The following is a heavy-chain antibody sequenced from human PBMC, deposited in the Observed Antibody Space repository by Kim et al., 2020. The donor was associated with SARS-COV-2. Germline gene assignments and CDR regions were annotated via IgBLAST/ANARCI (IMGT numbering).Heavy chain of an antibody. V-gene: IGHV3-66*01. CDR3: ASEPATSFAY. J-gene: IGHJ4*02. CDR2: IYGCGPT. CDR1: GFTARNTY. Sequence: GGSLRLSCVVSGFTARNTYMIWVRQAPWRVLECGFIIYGCGPTYYADPVMGRFTISRDAFKDMVYFQLNSLKAEDTAVYFFASEPATSFAYCGQG.